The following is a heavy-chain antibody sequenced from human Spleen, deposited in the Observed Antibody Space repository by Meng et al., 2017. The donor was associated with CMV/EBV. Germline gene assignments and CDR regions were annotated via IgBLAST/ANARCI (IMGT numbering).Heavy chain of an antibody. J-gene: IGHJ4*02. V-gene: IGHV1-24*01. CDR1: GYTLTELS. Sequence: QVPLVQSGAEVKKPGASVKVSCKVSGYTLTELSMHWVRQAPGKGLEWMGGFDPEDGETIYAQKFQGRVTITADESTSTAYMELSSLRSDDTAVYYCARDSGSYSRLPLDYWGQGTLVTVSS. CDR2: FDPEDGET. CDR3: ARDSGSYSRLPLDY. D-gene: IGHD1-26*01.